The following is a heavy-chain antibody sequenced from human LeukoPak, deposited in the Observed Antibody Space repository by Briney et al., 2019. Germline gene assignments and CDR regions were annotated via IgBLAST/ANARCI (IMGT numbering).Heavy chain of an antibody. J-gene: IGHJ1*01. D-gene: IGHD3-22*01. V-gene: IGHV3-23*01. CDR2: ISGSGGST. CDR1: GFTFSSYA. CDR3: AKPYYYDSSGYLPEYFQH. Sequence: GGSLTLFCAASGFTFSSYAMSWVRQAPGKGLEWVSAISGSGGSTYYADSVKGRFTISRDNSKNTLYLQMNSLRAEDTAVYYCAKPYYYDSSGYLPEYFQHWGQGTLVTVSS.